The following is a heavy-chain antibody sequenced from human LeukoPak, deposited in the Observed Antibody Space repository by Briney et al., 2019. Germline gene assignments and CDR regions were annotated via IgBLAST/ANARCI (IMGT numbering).Heavy chain of an antibody. V-gene: IGHV1-18*01. CDR2: NSAYNGNT. CDR1: GYTFTSYG. CDR3: ARDRPSSWTIPPDY. D-gene: IGHD6-13*01. J-gene: IGHJ4*02. Sequence: GASVKVSCKASGYTFTSYGISWVRQAPGQGLEWMGWNSAYNGNTNYAQKLQGRVTMTTDTSTSTAYMELRSLRSDDTAVYYCARDRPSSWTIPPDYWGQGTLVTVSS.